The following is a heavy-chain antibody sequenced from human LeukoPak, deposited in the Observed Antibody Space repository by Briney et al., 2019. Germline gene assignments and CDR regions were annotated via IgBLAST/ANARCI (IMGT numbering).Heavy chain of an antibody. CDR2: IFYSGST. V-gene: IGHV4-59*08. CDR3: ARHYDTSGYWYYFDY. J-gene: IGHJ4*02. Sequence: SETLSLTCAVYGGSFSSYYWSWIRQPPGKGLEWIGYIFYSGSTNYNPSLKSRVTISVDTSKSQFSLKLSSVTAADTAVYYCARHYDTSGYWYYFDYWGQGTLVTVSS. CDR1: GGSFSSYY. D-gene: IGHD3-22*01.